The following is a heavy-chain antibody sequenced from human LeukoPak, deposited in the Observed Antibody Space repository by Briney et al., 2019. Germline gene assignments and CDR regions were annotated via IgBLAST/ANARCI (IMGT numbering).Heavy chain of an antibody. Sequence: PSETLSLTCAVYGGSFSGYYWSWIRQPPGKGLEWIGEINHSGSTNYNPSLKSRVTISVDTSKNQFSLKLSSVTAADTAVYYCARGLVYDSSSYYYFDYWGQGTLVTVSS. V-gene: IGHV4-34*01. CDR2: INHSGST. D-gene: IGHD3-22*01. CDR3: ARGLVYDSSSYYYFDY. J-gene: IGHJ4*02. CDR1: GGSFSGYY.